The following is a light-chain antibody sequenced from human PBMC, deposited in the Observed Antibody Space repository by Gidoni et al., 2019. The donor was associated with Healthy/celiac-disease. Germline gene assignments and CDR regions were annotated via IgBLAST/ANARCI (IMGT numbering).Light chain of an antibody. J-gene: IGKJ2*01. CDR3: QHL. CDR1: QSISSW. V-gene: IGKV1-5*03. Sequence: DIQMTQSPSTLSASVGDRVTITCRASQSISSWLAWYQQKPGKAPKLLLYKASSLESGVPSRFSGSGSGTEFTLTISSLQPDDFATYYCQHLFXQXTKLEIK. CDR2: KAS.